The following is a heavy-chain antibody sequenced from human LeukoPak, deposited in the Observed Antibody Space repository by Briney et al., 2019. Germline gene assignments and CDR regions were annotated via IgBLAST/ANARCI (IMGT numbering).Heavy chain of an antibody. D-gene: IGHD3-22*01. CDR3: ARSTEYYYDSSGYYRIFDY. V-gene: IGHV4-59*01. CDR1: GGPISSYY. J-gene: IGHJ4*02. Sequence: SETLSLTCTVSGGPISSYYWSWIRQPPGKGLEWIGYIYYSGSTNYNPSLKSRVTISVDTSKNQFSLKLSSVTAADTAVYYCARSTEYYYDSSGYYRIFDYWGQGTLVTVSS. CDR2: IYYSGST.